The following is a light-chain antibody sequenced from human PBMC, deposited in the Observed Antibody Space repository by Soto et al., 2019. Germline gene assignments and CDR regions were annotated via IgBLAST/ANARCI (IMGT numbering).Light chain of an antibody. V-gene: IGKV1-5*01. CDR1: QSISSW. CDR2: DAS. J-gene: IGKJ1*01. Sequence: DIQMTQSPSTLSASVGDRVTITCRARQSISSWLAWYQQKPGKAPKLLIYDASSLESGVPSRFSGSGSGTEFTLTISSLQPDEFATYYCQQYNSYLWTFGQGTKVEIK. CDR3: QQYNSYLWT.